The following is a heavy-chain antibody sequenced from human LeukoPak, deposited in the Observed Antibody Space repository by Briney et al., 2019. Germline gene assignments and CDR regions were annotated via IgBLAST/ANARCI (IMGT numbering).Heavy chain of an antibody. CDR1: GFTFSSYG. Sequence: GGSLRLSCAASGFTFSSYGMHWVRQAPGEGLEWVAVISYDGSNKYYADSVKGRFTISRDNSKNTLYLQMNSLRAEDTAVYYCARISSPRGATNVAAAGGVGDYWGQGTLVTVSS. CDR2: ISYDGSNK. V-gene: IGHV3-30*03. CDR3: ARISSPRGATNVAAAGGVGDY. J-gene: IGHJ4*02. D-gene: IGHD6-13*01.